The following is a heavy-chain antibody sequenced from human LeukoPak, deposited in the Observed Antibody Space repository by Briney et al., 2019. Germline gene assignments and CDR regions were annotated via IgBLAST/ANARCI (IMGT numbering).Heavy chain of an antibody. CDR2: IYHSGST. D-gene: IGHD2-2*01. J-gene: IGHJ6*02. CDR3: ARQYCSSTSCYYGMDV. CDR1: GGSISSGGYP. Sequence: SETLSLTCTVSGGSISSGGYPWSWIRQPPGKGLEWIGYIYHSGSTYYNPSLKSRVTISVDRSKNQFSLKLSSVTAADTAVYYCARQYCSSTSCYYGMDVWGQGTTVTVSS. V-gene: IGHV4-30-2*01.